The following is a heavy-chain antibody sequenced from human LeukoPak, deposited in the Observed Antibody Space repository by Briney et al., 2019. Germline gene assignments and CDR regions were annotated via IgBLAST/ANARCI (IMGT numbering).Heavy chain of an antibody. Sequence: GGSLRLSCAASGFTFSSYAMSWVRQAPGKGLEWVSAISGSGVSTYYADSVKGRFTISRDNSKNTLYLQMNSLRAEDTAVYYCAKASRPFGGWFPFDYWGQGTLVTVSS. J-gene: IGHJ4*02. CDR2: ISGSGVST. CDR3: AKASRPFGGWFPFDY. V-gene: IGHV3-23*01. D-gene: IGHD6-19*01. CDR1: GFTFSSYA.